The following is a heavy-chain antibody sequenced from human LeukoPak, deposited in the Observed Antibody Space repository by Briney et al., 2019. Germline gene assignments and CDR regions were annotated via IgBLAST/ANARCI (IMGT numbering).Heavy chain of an antibody. CDR2: ISGSGGST. D-gene: IGHD3-3*01. CDR1: GFTFSSYA. CDR3: AKNSYYDFWRNGMDV. J-gene: IGHJ6*02. Sequence: GGSLRLSCAASGFTFSSYAMSWVRQAPGKGLEWVSAISGSGGSTYYADSVKGRFTISRDNSKNTLYLQMNSLRAEDTAVYYCAKNSYYDFWRNGMDVWGQGTTVTVSS. V-gene: IGHV3-23*01.